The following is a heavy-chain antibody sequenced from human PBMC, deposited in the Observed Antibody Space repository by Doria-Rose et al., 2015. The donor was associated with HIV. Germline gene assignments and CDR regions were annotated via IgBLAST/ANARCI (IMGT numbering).Heavy chain of an antibody. CDR2: ISAYNGNT. V-gene: IGHV1-18*01. D-gene: IGHD3-3*01. Sequence: KASGYTFTSHSFSWVRQAPGQGLEWMGWISAYNGNTNYAQKLQGRVTMTTDTSTSTVYMEPRSLRSDDTAVYYCARVWSAYYRLNPWGQGTLVTVSS. CDR1: GYTFTSHS. J-gene: IGHJ5*02. CDR3: ARVWSAYYRLNP.